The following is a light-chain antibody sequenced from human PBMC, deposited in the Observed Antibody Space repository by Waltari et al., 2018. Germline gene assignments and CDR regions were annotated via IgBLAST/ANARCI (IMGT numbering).Light chain of an antibody. Sequence: EIVLTQSPATLSLSPGERATLSCRASQSVSSYLAWYQQKRGQPPRLLIYDASNSATDIPARFSGSESGTDFTLTISSLEPEDFAVYYCQQRLGTFGPGTKVEI. V-gene: IGKV3-11*01. CDR2: DAS. CDR1: QSVSSY. J-gene: IGKJ3*01. CDR3: QQRLGT.